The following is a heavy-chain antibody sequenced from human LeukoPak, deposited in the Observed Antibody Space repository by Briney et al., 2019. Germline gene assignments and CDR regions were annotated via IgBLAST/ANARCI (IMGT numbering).Heavy chain of an antibody. CDR3: ASTKHRLGYCSGITRLNLYMDV. Sequence: NPSEPLSLTCTVSGGSIKNFYWSWIRQPPGKGLECIGYVCYSGSTNNNPSSASRVTISVETSDNQFSLKLSSVPAAETAMYYCASTKHRLGYCSGITRLNLYMDVWGKGTTVTVSS. CDR1: GGSIKNFY. CDR2: VCYSGST. V-gene: IGHV4-59*12. D-gene: IGHD2-15*01. J-gene: IGHJ6*03.